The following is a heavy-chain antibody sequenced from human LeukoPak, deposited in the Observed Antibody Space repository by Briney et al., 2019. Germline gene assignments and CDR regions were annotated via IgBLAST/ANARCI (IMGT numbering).Heavy chain of an antibody. D-gene: IGHD3-10*01. V-gene: IGHV1-46*01. CDR2: INPSGGNT. Sequence: GASVTVSYKASGYTFTNYYIHWVRQAPGQGLEWMGIINPSGGNTRYAQKFQGRVPMTSDTSTSTVYMELTSLRSEDTAVYFCARDRGRSGSYHNCFDPWGQGTLVTVSS. CDR1: GYTFTNYY. J-gene: IGHJ5*02. CDR3: ARDRGRSGSYHNCFDP.